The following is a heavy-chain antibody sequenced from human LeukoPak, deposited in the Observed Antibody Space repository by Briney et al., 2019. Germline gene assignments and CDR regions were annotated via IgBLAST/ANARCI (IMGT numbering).Heavy chain of an antibody. CDR1: GGSISSYY. Sequence: SETLSLTCTVSGGSISSYYWSWIRQPAGKGLEWIGRIYTSGSTNYNPSLKSRVTISVDTSKNQFSLKLSSVTAADTAVYYCARVIAVAGTIDGDYFDYWGQGTLVTVSS. D-gene: IGHD6-19*01. J-gene: IGHJ4*02. CDR3: ARVIAVAGTIDGDYFDY. V-gene: IGHV4-4*07. CDR2: IYTSGST.